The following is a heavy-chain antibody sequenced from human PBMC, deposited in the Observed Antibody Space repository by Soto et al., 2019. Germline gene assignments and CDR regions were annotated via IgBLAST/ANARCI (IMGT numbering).Heavy chain of an antibody. D-gene: IGHD1-26*01. J-gene: IGHJ3*02. V-gene: IGHV3-21*01. CDR3: ARDAYRGSAGCAFDI. CDR1: GFTFSSYS. Sequence: GGSLRLSCAASGFTFSSYSMNWVRQAPGKGLEWVSSISSSSSYIYYADSVKGRFTISRDNAKNSLYLQMNSLRAEDTAVYYCARDAYRGSAGCAFDIWGQGTMVTVSS. CDR2: ISSSSSYI.